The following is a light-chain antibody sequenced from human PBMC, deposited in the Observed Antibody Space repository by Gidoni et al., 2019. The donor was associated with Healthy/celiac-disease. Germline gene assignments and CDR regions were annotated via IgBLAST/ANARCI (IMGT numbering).Light chain of an antibody. CDR2: DAS. CDR3: QQYDNLPIT. Sequence: IQMTQSPSSLSASVGYRVTITCQSSQNISNYLNWYQQKPGKAPKLVIYDASNVETGVPSRFSGSGYGTDFTFTIISLHPEDIATYYCQQYDNLPITFGQGTRLEIK. CDR1: QNISNY. J-gene: IGKJ5*01. V-gene: IGKV1-33*01.